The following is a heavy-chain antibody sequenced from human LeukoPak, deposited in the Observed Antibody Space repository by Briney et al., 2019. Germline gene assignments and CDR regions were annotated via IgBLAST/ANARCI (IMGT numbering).Heavy chain of an antibody. CDR2: IYTSGST. CDR3: ARLATPSTMAARGRSWFES. D-gene: IGHD6-6*01. J-gene: IGHJ5*01. V-gene: IGHV4-61*02. Sequence: PSETLSLTCTVSGDSITSGTYYWTWIRQPAGKGLEWIGRIYTSGSTNYNPSLRSRVTISVDTSKNQFSLKLSSVTAADTAVYYCARLATPSTMAARGRSWFESWGQGTLVTVSS. CDR1: GDSITSGTYY.